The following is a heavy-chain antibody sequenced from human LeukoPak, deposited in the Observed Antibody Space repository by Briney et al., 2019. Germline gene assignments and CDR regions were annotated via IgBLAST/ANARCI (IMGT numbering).Heavy chain of an antibody. CDR2: IYHSGST. D-gene: IGHD3-10*01. V-gene: IGHV4-38-2*01. J-gene: IGHJ6*03. CDR3: ARLSGESFPMDA. CDR1: GYSISSGYY. Sequence: SETLSLTCAVSGYSISSGYYWGWIRQPPGKGLEWIGGIYHSGSTYYNPSPKSRVTISVDTSKNQFSLKLSSVTAADTAVYYCARLSGESFPMDAWGKGTTVAVSS.